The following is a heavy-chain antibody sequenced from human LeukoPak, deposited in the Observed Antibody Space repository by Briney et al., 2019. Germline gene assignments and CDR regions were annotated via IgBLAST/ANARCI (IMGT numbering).Heavy chain of an antibody. Sequence: PRGSLRLSCAASGFTFSSYGMHWVRQALGKGVGWVAVIWYDGSNKYYADSVKGRFTISRDNSKNTLYLQMNSLRAEDTAVYYCAREDYDILLIDYWGQGTLATVSS. CDR2: IWYDGSNK. J-gene: IGHJ4*02. V-gene: IGHV3-33*01. CDR1: GFTFSSYG. D-gene: IGHD3-9*01. CDR3: AREDYDILLIDY.